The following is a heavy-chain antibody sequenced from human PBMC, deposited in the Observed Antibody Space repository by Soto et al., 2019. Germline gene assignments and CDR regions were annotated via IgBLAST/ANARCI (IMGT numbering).Heavy chain of an antibody. CDR1: GFTFSTYW. J-gene: IGHJ4*02. CDR2: IKEEGSEK. V-gene: IGHV3-7*01. CDR3: ARGVRYYYDSSGQKGAFDY. D-gene: IGHD3-22*01. Sequence: QPVGSLGLSCAASGFTFSTYWMSWVRQAPGQGLEWVANIKEEGSEKYYVDSVKGRFTISRDNAKNSLYLQMNSLRAEDTAVYYCARGVRYYYDSSGQKGAFDYWGQGTLVTVSS.